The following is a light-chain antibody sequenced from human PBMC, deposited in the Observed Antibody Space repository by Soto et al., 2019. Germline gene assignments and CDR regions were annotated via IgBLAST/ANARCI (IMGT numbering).Light chain of an antibody. Sequence: EIVMTPSLATLSVSPGERATLSCRASQSVSSNLAWYQQKPGQAPRLLIYGASTRATGIPARFSGSGSGTEFTLTISSLQSEDFAVYYCQQYNNWPPTWTCGQGNTGDIK. CDR3: QQYNNWPPTWT. CDR1: QSVSSN. J-gene: IGKJ1*01. V-gene: IGKV3-15*01. CDR2: GAS.